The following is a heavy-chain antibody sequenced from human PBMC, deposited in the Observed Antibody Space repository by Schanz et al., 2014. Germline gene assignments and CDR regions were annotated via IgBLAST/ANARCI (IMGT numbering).Heavy chain of an antibody. D-gene: IGHD3-10*01. CDR2: IIFTDGRT. J-gene: IGHJ3*02. CDR1: GFSFSSYA. CDR3: AKGRFGELSAFDI. V-gene: IGHV3-23*03. Sequence: VQLVDSGGGLVEPGGSLRLSCAASGFSFSSYAMGWVRQARGKGLEWVSIIFTDGRTYYADSVKGRFTISRDSSKNTLYLQMNSLRAEDTAVYYCAKGRFGELSAFDIWGQGTMVTVSS.